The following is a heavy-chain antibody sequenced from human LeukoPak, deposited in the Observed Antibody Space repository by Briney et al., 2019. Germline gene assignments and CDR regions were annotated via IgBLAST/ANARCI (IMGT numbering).Heavy chain of an antibody. J-gene: IGHJ4*02. D-gene: IGHD3-9*01. Sequence: ASVKVSCKASGYTFTSYGISWVRQAPGQGLEWMGWISAYNGNTNYAQKLQGRVTMTTDTSTSTAYMELRSLRSDDKAVYYCARAQEYYDILTGSDYWGQGTLVTVSS. V-gene: IGHV1-18*04. CDR2: ISAYNGNT. CDR1: GYTFTSYG. CDR3: ARAQEYYDILTGSDY.